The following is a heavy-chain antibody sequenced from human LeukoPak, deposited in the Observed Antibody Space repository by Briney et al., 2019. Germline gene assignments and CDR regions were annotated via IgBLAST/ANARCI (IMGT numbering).Heavy chain of an antibody. V-gene: IGHV4-39*01. D-gene: IGHD6-25*01. CDR2: IYYTRST. CDR3: ARSSGTGTFSY. Sequence: PSETLSLTCTVSGGSISSSSYYWGWIRQPPGKGLEWIGSIYYTRSTYYNPSLKSRVTISVDTSKNQFSLKLTSVTAADTAVYYCARSSGTGTFSYWGQGTLVTVSS. CDR1: GGSISSSSYY. J-gene: IGHJ4*02.